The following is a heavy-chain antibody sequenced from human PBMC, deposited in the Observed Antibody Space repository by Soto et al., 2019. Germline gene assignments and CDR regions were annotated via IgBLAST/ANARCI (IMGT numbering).Heavy chain of an antibody. Sequence: QITLKESGPTLVKPTQTLTLTCTFSGFSLSTNGVGVGWIRQPPGKALEWLAFIYWDDDKRYSPSLKSRLTXTXXTSKNQVVLTTTNMDPVDTATYYWAPRGYNRRMDPWGQGTLVTVSS. CDR2: IYWDDDK. J-gene: IGHJ5*02. CDR1: GFSLSTNGVG. CDR3: APRGYNRRMDP. V-gene: IGHV2-5*02. D-gene: IGHD1-20*01.